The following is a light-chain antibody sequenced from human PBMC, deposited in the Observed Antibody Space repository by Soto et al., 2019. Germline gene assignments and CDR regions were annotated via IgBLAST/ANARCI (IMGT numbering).Light chain of an antibody. J-gene: IGLJ2*01. V-gene: IGLV1-51*01. CDR3: ATWDGSLPGEV. CDR2: DNN. Sequence: QSVLTQSPSVSAAPGQTVTISCSGSRSNIGNNYVSWYQQLPGTAPKLLIYDNNKRPSGIPDRFSGSKSGTSGTLDITGLQTGDEADYYCATWDGSLPGEVFGGGTKVTVL. CDR1: RSNIGNNY.